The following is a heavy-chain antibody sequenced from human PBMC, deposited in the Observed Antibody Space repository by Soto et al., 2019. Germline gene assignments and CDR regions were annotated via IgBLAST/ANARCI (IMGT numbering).Heavy chain of an antibody. J-gene: IGHJ6*02. CDR2: ISGSGGST. CDR1: GFTFSSYA. CDR3: AKQGAGDDSTSYYYYGMDV. V-gene: IGHV3-23*01. Sequence: GGSLRLSCAASGFTFSSYAMSWVRQAPGKGLEWVSAISGSGGSTYYADSVKGRFTISRDNSKNTLYLQMNSLRAEDTAVYYCAKQGAGDDSTSYYYYGMDVWGQGTTATVSS. D-gene: IGHD3-22*01.